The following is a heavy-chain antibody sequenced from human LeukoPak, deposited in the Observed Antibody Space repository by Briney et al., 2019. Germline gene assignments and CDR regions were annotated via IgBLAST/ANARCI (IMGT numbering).Heavy chain of an antibody. CDR3: ARASRNTGVHYLYMDV. Sequence: GGSLRLSCAASGFTFSNYWMTWVRQAPGKGLEWVANIKGDGSDKYYVGAVQGRFTISRDNAKNSLYLQLNSLRAEDTGVYYCARASRNTGVHYLYMDVWGRGTTVTVSS. CDR2: IKGDGSDK. D-gene: IGHD1-14*01. J-gene: IGHJ6*03. V-gene: IGHV3-7*01. CDR1: GFTFSNYW.